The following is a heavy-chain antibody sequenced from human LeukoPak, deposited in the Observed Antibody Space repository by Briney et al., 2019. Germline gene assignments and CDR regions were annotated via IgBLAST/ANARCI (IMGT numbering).Heavy chain of an antibody. D-gene: IGHD6-13*01. V-gene: IGHV4-39*01. Sequence: SETLSLTCTVSGGSISSSSYYWGWIRQPPGKGLEWIGSIYYSGSTYYNPSLKSRVTISVDTSKNQFSLKLSSVTAADTAVYYCARLPNQEYSSSVNWFDPWEQGTLVTVSS. J-gene: IGHJ5*02. CDR1: GGSISSSSYY. CDR3: ARLPNQEYSSSVNWFDP. CDR2: IYYSGST.